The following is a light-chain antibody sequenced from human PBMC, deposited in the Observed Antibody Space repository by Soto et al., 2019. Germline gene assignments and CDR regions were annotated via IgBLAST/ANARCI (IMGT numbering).Light chain of an antibody. CDR1: QSVSSN. V-gene: IGKV3-15*01. J-gene: IGKJ3*01. CDR2: GAS. Sequence: QSPATLSVSPGERATLSCRASQSVSSNLAWYQQKPAQAPRLLIYGASTRATGIPARFSGSGSGTEFTLTISSLQSDNFAVYVCQQYKNWPPLFTFGPGTKVDIK. CDR3: QQYKNWPPLFT.